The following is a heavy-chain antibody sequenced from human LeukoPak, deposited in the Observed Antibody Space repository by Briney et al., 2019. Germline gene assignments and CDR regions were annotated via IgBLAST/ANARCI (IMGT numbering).Heavy chain of an antibody. V-gene: IGHV1-46*01. D-gene: IGHD1-26*01. J-gene: IGHJ4*02. CDR3: ARSYSGSYYAGSGVDY. Sequence: ASVKVSCKASGYTFINYYMHWVRQAPGQGLEWMGIINPSGGSTRYAQKFQGRVTMTRDTSTSTVYMELSSLRSEDTAVYYCARSYSGSYYAGSGVDYWGQGTLVTVSS. CDR2: INPSGGST. CDR1: GYTFINYY.